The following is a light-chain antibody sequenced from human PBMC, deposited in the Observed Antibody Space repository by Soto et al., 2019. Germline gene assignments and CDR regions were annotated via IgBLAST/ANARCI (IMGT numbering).Light chain of an antibody. Sequence: DIQMTQFPSSLSASVGDRVTITCRSSQTIRVYLNWYQHRPGKAPTVLIYGATKLQSGVSPRFSASVSGTEYTLTINNLQPEDIATYFCQQSYSSAWTFGQGTRV. J-gene: IGKJ1*01. CDR2: GAT. V-gene: IGKV1-39*01. CDR3: QQSYSSAWT. CDR1: QTIRVY.